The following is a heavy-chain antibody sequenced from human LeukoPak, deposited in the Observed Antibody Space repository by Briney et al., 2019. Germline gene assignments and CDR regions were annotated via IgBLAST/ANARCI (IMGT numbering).Heavy chain of an antibody. D-gene: IGHD2-2*01. CDR2: IYYSGST. Sequence: SETLSLTCTVSVGSISSYYWSWIRQPPGKGLEWIVYIYYSGSTNYNPSLKSRVTISVDTSKNQFSLKLRSVTAADTAVYYCASQYCSSTSCSDWFDPWGQGTLVSVSS. V-gene: IGHV4-59*01. CDR3: ASQYCSSTSCSDWFDP. CDR1: VGSISSYY. J-gene: IGHJ5*02.